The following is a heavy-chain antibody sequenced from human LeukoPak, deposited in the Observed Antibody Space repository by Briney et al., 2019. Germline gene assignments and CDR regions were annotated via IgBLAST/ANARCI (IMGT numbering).Heavy chain of an antibody. D-gene: IGHD2-15*01. CDR1: GFTFSSYW. J-gene: IGHJ5*02. Sequence: GGSLRLSCAASGFTFSSYWMSWVRQAPGKGLEWVANINQDGSEKYYVDSVKGRFTISRDNTKNSLYLQMNSLRAEDTAVYYCAREGCSGGSCYHNWFDPWGQGTLVTVSS. CDR3: AREGCSGGSCYHNWFDP. V-gene: IGHV3-7*01. CDR2: INQDGSEK.